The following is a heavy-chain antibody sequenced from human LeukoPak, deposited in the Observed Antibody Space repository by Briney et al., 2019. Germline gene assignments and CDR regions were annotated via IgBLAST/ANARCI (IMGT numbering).Heavy chain of an antibody. Sequence: ASVKVSCKASGYTFTSYAMHWVRQAPGQRLEWMGWINAGNGNTKYSQKVQGRVTMTADTSTSTAYMDLRSLRSDDTAVYYCARDGQYSSSWYMSYYGMDVWGQGTTVTVSS. J-gene: IGHJ6*02. V-gene: IGHV1-3*01. CDR3: ARDGQYSSSWYMSYYGMDV. D-gene: IGHD6-13*01. CDR1: GYTFTSYA. CDR2: INAGNGNT.